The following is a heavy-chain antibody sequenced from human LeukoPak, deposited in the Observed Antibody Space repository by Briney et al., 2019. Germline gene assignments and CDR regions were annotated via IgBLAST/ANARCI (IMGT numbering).Heavy chain of an antibody. CDR2: ILYDGTMQ. J-gene: IGHJ4*02. D-gene: IGHD3-22*01. CDR3: ARDPRGPTGYDSSARDSFDY. CDR1: GFTFSSYA. Sequence: PGRSLRLSCAASGFTFSSYALHWVRQAPGKGLEWVGVILYDGTMQYYADSVKGRFIISRDNSRNTLYLQMNTLKPEDAAVCYCARDPRGPTGYDSSARDSFDYWGQGTLVTVSS. V-gene: IGHV3-30*04.